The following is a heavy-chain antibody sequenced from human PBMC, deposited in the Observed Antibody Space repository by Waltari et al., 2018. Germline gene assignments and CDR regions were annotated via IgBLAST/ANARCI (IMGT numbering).Heavy chain of an antibody. Sequence: QLQLQQWGAGLLKPSETLSLTCAVYGGSFSGYYWSWIRQPPGKGLEWIGEINHSGSTNYNPSLKSRVTISVDTSKNQFSLKLSSVTAADTAVYYCARVEMGAMSDPWGQGTLVTVSS. J-gene: IGHJ5*02. CDR3: ARVEMGAMSDP. V-gene: IGHV4-34*01. D-gene: IGHD1-26*01. CDR2: INHSGST. CDR1: GGSFSGYY.